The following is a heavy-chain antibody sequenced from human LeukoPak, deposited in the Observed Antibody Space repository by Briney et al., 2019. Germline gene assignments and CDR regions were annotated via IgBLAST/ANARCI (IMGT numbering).Heavy chain of an antibody. J-gene: IGHJ4*02. V-gene: IGHV3-9*01. CDR2: ISWNSGSI. CDR3: AKDSHWILFDD. Sequence: AGGSLRLSCAASGFTFDDYAMHWVRQAPGKGLEWVSGISWNSGSIGYADSVKGRFTISRDNSKNTLYLQMNSLRDEDTAVYYCAKDSHWILFDDWGQGTLVTVSS. CDR1: GFTFDDYA. D-gene: IGHD2-2*03.